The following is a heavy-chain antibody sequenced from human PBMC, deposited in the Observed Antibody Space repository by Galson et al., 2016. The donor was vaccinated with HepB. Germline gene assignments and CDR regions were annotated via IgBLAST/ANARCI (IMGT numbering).Heavy chain of an antibody. D-gene: IGHD4-17*01. CDR2: ISSSSTYI. Sequence: SLRLSCAGSGLTFGRYSMNWVRQAPGKGLEWVSFISSSSTYIYYADSVKGRFTISRDNGKNSLFLQMNSLRAEDSGLYYCHTVTERPHWGQGTPVAVSS. CDR1: GLTFGRYS. CDR3: HTVTERPH. J-gene: IGHJ4*02. V-gene: IGHV3-21*01.